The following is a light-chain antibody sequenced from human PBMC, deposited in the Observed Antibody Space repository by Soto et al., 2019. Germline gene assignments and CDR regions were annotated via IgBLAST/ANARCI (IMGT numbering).Light chain of an antibody. Sequence: VLTQPPSASGTPGQRVFISCSGSSSNIGGTNYAYWYQQLPGAAPKLLMHSNNLRPSGVPERISGSKSGTSTSLAISGLRSEDEAVYYCASWDDRLGAVIFGGGTKVTVL. CDR2: SNN. CDR3: ASWDDRLGAVI. J-gene: IGLJ2*01. CDR1: SSNIGGTNY. V-gene: IGLV1-47*02.